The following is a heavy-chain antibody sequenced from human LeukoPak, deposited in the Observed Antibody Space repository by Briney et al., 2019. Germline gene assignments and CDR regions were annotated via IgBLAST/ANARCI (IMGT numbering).Heavy chain of an antibody. V-gene: IGHV3-23*01. CDR3: AELGITMIGGV. CDR2: ISGSGGST. J-gene: IGHJ6*04. Sequence: GGSLRLSCAASGFSFSSYWMYWVRQAPGKGLEWVSAISGSGGSTYYADSVKGRFTISRDNAKNSLYLQMNSLRAEDTAVYYCAELGITMIGGVWGKGTTVTISS. CDR1: GFSFSSYW. D-gene: IGHD3-10*02.